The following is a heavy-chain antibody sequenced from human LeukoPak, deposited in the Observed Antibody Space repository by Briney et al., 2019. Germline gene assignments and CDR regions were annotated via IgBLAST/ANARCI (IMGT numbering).Heavy chain of an antibody. CDR1: GGSISSGGYY. CDR2: IYHSGST. V-gene: IGHV4-30-2*01. CDR3: ARDLGYCSGGSCGNFDY. Sequence: SQTLSLTCTVSGGSISSGGYYWSWIRQPPGKGLEWIGYIYHSGSTYYNPSLKSRVTISVDRSKNQFSLRLSSVTAADTAVYYCARDLGYCSGGSCGNFDYWGQGTLVTVSS. D-gene: IGHD2-15*01. J-gene: IGHJ4*02.